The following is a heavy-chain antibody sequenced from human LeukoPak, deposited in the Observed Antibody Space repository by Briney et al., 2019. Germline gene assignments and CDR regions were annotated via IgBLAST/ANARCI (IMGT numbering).Heavy chain of an antibody. CDR3: ARMVAHSSGWPPNWFDP. D-gene: IGHD6-19*01. V-gene: IGHV1-69*06. J-gene: IGHJ5*02. CDR1: GGTFSSYA. Sequence: SVKVSCKASGGTFSSYAISWVRQAPGQGLEWMGGIIPIFGTANYTQKFQGRVTITADKSTSTAYMELSSLRSEDTAVYYCARMVAHSSGWPPNWFDPWGQGTLVTVSS. CDR2: IIPIFGTA.